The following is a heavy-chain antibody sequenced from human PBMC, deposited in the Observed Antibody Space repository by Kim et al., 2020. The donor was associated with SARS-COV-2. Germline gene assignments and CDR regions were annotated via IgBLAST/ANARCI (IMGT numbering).Heavy chain of an antibody. V-gene: IGHV4-61*02. Sequence: SETLSLTCTVSGGSISSGSYYWSWIRQPAGKGLEWIGRIYTSGSTNYNPSLKSRVTISVDTSKNQFSLKLSSVTAADTAVYYCARGATMVRGYGMDVWGQGTTVTVSS. CDR3: ARGATMVRGYGMDV. CDR1: GGSISSGSYY. CDR2: IYTSGST. J-gene: IGHJ6*02. D-gene: IGHD3-10*01.